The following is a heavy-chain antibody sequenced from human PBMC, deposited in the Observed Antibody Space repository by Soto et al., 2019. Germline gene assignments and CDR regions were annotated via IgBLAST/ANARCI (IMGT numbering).Heavy chain of an antibody. CDR3: ARVIGGWYYFDY. V-gene: IGHV1-3*01. Sequence: GASVKVSCKVSGYAFTAYYLHWVRQAPGQRLEWMGWINADNGNTKYSQKFQGRVTITRDTSASTAYMELSSLRSEDTAVYYCARVIGGWYYFDYWGQGTLVTVSS. D-gene: IGHD6-19*01. CDR1: GYAFTAYY. J-gene: IGHJ4*02. CDR2: INADNGNT.